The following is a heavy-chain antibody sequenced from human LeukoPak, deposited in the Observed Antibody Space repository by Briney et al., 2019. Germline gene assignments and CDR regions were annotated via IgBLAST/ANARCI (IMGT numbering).Heavy chain of an antibody. CDR1: GFTFSSYS. Sequence: GGSLRLSCAASGFTFSSYSMNWVRQAPGKGLEWVSYIISSSAFYYADSVKGRFTISRDNAKNSLYLQMNSLRAEDTAVYYCVRSVVVAATHVRYYFDYWGQGTLVTVSS. CDR2: IISSSAF. CDR3: VRSVVVAATHVRYYFDY. D-gene: IGHD2-15*01. J-gene: IGHJ4*02. V-gene: IGHV3-48*04.